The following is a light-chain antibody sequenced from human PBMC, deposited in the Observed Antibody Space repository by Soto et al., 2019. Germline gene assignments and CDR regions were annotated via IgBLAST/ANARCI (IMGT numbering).Light chain of an antibody. CDR2: GVS. CDR3: QQYGGSPRT. J-gene: IGKJ1*01. CDR1: QYINTR. V-gene: IGKV3-20*01. Sequence: EIVLTQSPATLSSFPGDRVTLSCRASQYINTRLAWYQHKPGQAPRLLIYGVSNRATAIPDRFSGSGSGTDFTLTISRLAPEDLAVYYCQQYGGSPRTFGQGTKVDIK.